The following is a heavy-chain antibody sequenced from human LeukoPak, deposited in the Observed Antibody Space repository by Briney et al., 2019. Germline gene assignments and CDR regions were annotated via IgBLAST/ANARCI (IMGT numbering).Heavy chain of an antibody. J-gene: IGHJ6*02. CDR2: VSSEGRNQ. CDR1: GFTFSSYA. V-gene: IGHV3-30*18. CDR3: AKHIVGGYDWIYNSDYYYAMDV. D-gene: IGHD5-12*01. Sequence: PGRSLRPSCAASGFTFSSYAIHWVRQAPGKGLEWVATVSSEGRNQYYADPVKGRFSISRDNSQNTVYLQMNSLRPEDTAVYYCAKHIVGGYDWIYNSDYYYAMDVWGQGTTVTVSS.